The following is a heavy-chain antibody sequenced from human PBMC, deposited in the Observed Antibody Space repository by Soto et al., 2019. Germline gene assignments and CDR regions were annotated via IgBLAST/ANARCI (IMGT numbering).Heavy chain of an antibody. J-gene: IGHJ2*01. V-gene: IGHV4-34*01. CDR2: INHSGST. CDR1: GRSFSGYY. CDR3: ARGSKPQRYFDL. Sequence: QVQLQQWGAGLLKPSETLSLTCAVYGRSFSGYYWSWIRQPPGKGLEWIGEINHSGSTNYNPSFKSRVTMSVDTSKNQFSLKLSSVTAADTAVYYCARGSKPQRYFDLWGRGTLVTVSS.